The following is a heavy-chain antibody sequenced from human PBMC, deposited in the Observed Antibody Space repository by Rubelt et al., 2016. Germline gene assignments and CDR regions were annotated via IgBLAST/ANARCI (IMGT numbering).Heavy chain of an antibody. J-gene: IGHJ4*02. CDR1: GVSISSTNW. Sequence: QVQLQESGPGLVKPSGTLSLTCAVSGVSISSTNWWSWVRQPPGKGLEWIGEIYHSGSTNYNPSLKSRVTISVDKSKNQLSLRLTLWTAADTAVDYCARVNRYYFDYWGQGTLVTVSS. CDR2: IYHSGST. CDR3: ARVNRYYFDY. V-gene: IGHV4-4*02.